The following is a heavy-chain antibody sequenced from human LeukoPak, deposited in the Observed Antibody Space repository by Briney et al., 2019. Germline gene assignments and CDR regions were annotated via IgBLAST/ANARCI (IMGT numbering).Heavy chain of an antibody. CDR1: GFTISTYG. CDR2: ISGGTT. D-gene: IGHD3-10*01. CDR3: AKSVYHSGNY. J-gene: IGHJ4*02. Sequence: GGSLRPSCAASGFTISTYGMSWVRQAPGKGLEWVSSISGGTTYYADSVKGRFTISRDNSKNTVSLQMNSLRAEDTAVYYCAKSVYHSGNYWGQGTLVTVSS. V-gene: IGHV3-23*01.